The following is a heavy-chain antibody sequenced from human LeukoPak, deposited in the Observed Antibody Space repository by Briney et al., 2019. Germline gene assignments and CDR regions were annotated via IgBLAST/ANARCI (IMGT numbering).Heavy chain of an antibody. CDR1: GDTFSSYY. CDR3: ARVSSGYMSVDY. J-gene: IGHJ4*02. Sequence: ASVKVSCKASGDTFSSYYMHWVRQAPGQGLEWMGWINPNSGGTNYAQKFQGRVTMTRDTSISTAYMELSRLRSDDTAVYYCARVSSGYMSVDYWGQGTLVTVSS. CDR2: INPNSGGT. D-gene: IGHD5-12*01. V-gene: IGHV1-2*02.